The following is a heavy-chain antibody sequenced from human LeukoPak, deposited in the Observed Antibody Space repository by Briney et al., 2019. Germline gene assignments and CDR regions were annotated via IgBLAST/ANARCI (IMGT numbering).Heavy chain of an antibody. D-gene: IGHD3/OR15-3a*01. CDR1: GGSISSYY. CDR2: IYYSGNN. V-gene: IGHV4-59*08. Sequence: SDTLSLTCTVSGGSISSYYWSWIRQPPGKGLEWIGYIYYSGNNNYNPSLKSRVTISVDTSKNQFSLKPSAVTAADTAVYSCAKSRTSLDAFDIWGQGTMVTVSS. CDR3: AKSRTSLDAFDI. J-gene: IGHJ3*02.